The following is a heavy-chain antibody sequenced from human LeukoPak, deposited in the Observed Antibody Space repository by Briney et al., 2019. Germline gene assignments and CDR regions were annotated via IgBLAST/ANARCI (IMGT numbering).Heavy chain of an antibody. J-gene: IGHJ4*02. CDR2: ISGDGTNT. V-gene: IGHV3-74*01. CDR1: GFTFSTFW. CDR3: AKDQEVEMALY. D-gene: IGHD5-24*01. Sequence: QPGGSLRLSCAASGFTFSTFWMHWVRQAPGKGLMWVSRISGDGTNTDYAASVKGRFTISRDNSKNTLYLQMNSLRAEDTAVYYCAKDQEVEMALYWGQGTLVTVSS.